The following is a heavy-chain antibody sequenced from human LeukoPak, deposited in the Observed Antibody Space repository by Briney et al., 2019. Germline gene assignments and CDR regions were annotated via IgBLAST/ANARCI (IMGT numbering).Heavy chain of an antibody. D-gene: IGHD5-24*01. V-gene: IGHV4-34*01. J-gene: IGHJ5*02. CDR1: GGSFSGYY. CDR3: ARALARDGYNLS. CDR2: INHSGST. Sequence: PSETLSLTCAVYGGSFSGYYWSWIRQPPGKGLEWIGEINHSGSTNYNPSLKSRVTISVDTSKNQFSLKLSSVTAADTAVYYCARALARDGYNLSWGQGTLVTVSS.